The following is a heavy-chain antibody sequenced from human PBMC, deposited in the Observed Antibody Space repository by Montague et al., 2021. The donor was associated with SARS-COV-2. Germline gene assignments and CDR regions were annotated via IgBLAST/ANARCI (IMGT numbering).Heavy chain of an antibody. V-gene: IGHV4-61*02. D-gene: IGHD3-9*01. CDR1: GGSISSGSYY. CDR2: IYTSGST. Sequence: TLSLTCTVSGGSISSGSYYWNWIRQPAGKGLEWIGRIYTSGSTNYNPSLKSRVTISVATSKNQFSPKLSSVTAADTAVYYCARESLHLTGYYNDYFDYWGQGTLVTVSS. CDR3: ARESLHLTGYYNDYFDY. J-gene: IGHJ4*02.